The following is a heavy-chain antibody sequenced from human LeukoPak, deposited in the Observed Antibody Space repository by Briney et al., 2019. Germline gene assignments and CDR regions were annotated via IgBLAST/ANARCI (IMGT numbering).Heavy chain of an antibody. D-gene: IGHD4-17*01. Sequence: PGGSLRLSCAASGFTFSSYGMHWVPQAPGKGLEWVAVISYDGSNKYYADSVKGRFTISRDNSKNTLYPQMNGLRAEDTAVYYCAKEETRFLLYGDGVDYWGQGTLVTVSS. CDR3: AKEETRFLLYGDGVDY. J-gene: IGHJ4*02. CDR2: ISYDGSNK. CDR1: GFTFSSYG. V-gene: IGHV3-30*18.